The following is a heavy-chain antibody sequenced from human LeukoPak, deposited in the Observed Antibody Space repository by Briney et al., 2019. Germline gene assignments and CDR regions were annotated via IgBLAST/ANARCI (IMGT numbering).Heavy chain of an antibody. CDR2: IYYSGST. CDR1: GGSISSHY. D-gene: IGHD1-1*01. V-gene: IGHV4-59*11. Sequence: PSETLSLTCTVSGGSISSHYWIWIRQPPGKGLEWIGYIYYSGSTNYNPSLKSRVTISVDTSKNQFSLKLSSVTAADTAVYYCARKHHDHSFDYWGQGTLVTVSS. J-gene: IGHJ4*02. CDR3: ARKHHDHSFDY.